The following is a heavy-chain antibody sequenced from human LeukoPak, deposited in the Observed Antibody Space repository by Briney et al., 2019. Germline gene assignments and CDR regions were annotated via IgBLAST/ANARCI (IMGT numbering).Heavy chain of an antibody. CDR2: VYHSGST. V-gene: IGHV4-34*01. CDR3: ARQLRGYSYGRRIDY. CDR1: AGSFSNYY. J-gene: IGHJ4*02. D-gene: IGHD5-18*01. Sequence: SETLSLTCVVYAGSFSNYYWSWIRQIPGKGLEWIGEVYHSGSTDYNPSLKSRVTISVDTSKNQFSLKLSSVTAADTAVYYCARQLRGYSYGRRIDYWGQGTLVTVSS.